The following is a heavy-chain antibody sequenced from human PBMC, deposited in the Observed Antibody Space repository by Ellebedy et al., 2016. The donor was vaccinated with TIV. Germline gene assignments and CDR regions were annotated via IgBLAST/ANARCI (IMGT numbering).Heavy chain of an antibody. CDR1: NYSISSGNY. CDR2: IYHSGST. CDR3: ATFRNLDAFDI. Sequence: SETLSLTCTVSNYSISSGNYWGWIRQPPGKGLKWIGSIYHSGSTYYNPSLKRRVTISVDTTKNHLSLRLSSVTAADTAVYYCATFRNLDAFDIWGHGTMVTVSS. J-gene: IGHJ3*02. V-gene: IGHV4-38-2*02.